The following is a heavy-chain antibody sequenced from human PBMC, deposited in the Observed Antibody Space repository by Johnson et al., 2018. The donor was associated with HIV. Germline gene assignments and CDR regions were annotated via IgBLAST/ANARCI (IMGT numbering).Heavy chain of an antibody. V-gene: IGHV3-30*03. D-gene: IGHD7-27*01. Sequence: QVKLVESGGRLVQPGGSLRISCAASGLTFRSNDMHWVRQATGKGLEWVAVISYDGSNKYYADSVKGRFTISRDNSKNTLYLQMNSLRAEDTAAHYCARSWGNDAFDIWGQGTMVTVSS. J-gene: IGHJ3*02. CDR3: ARSWGNDAFDI. CDR2: ISYDGSNK. CDR1: GLTFRSND.